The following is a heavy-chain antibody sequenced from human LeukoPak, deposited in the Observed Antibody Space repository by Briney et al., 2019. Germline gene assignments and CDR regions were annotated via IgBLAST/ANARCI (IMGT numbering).Heavy chain of an antibody. V-gene: IGHV1-69*05. D-gene: IGHD3-22*01. CDR2: IIPIFGTA. J-gene: IGHJ3*02. CDR1: GGTFSSYA. CDR3: ARGGENYYDSSADGFDI. Sequence: SVKVSCKASGGTFSSYAISWVRQAPGQGLEWMGRIIPIFGTANYAQKFQGRVTITTDESTSTAYMELSSLRSEDTAVYYCARGGENYYDSSADGFDIWGQGTMVTVSS.